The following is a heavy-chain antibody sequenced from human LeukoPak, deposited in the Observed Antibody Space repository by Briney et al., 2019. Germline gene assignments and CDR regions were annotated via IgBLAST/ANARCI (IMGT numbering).Heavy chain of an antibody. D-gene: IGHD3-10*01. CDR3: ARVRVRGVPRVFGY. J-gene: IGHJ4*02. CDR2: INHSGST. CDR1: GGSFSGYY. Sequence: SETLSLTCAVYGGSFSGYYWSWIRQPPGKGLEWIGEINHSGSTNYNPSLKSRVTISVDTSKNQFSLKLSSVTAADTAVYYCARVRVRGVPRVFGYWGQGTLVTVSS. V-gene: IGHV4-34*01.